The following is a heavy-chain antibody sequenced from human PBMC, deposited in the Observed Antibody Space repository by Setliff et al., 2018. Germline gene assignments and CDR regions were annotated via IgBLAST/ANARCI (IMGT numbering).Heavy chain of an antibody. D-gene: IGHD2-8*02. J-gene: IGHJ4*02. V-gene: IGHV4-38-2*02. Sequence: SETLSLTCNVSDDSISSTYHWGWIRQSPGKGLEWIGTIYHSGNTYYNPSLNSRLTISVDTSKNQFSLKLSSVTAADTALYYCTVYNTGSSKDHYWGQGTPVTVSS. CDR2: IYHSGNT. CDR3: TVYNTGSSKDHY. CDR1: DDSISSTYH.